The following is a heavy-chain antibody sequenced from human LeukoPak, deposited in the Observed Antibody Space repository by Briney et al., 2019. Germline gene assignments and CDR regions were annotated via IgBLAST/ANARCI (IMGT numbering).Heavy chain of an antibody. D-gene: IGHD4-23*01. J-gene: IGHJ4*02. CDR3: ARAPNYGGKLDY. V-gene: IGHV4-59*01. CDR2: IYYSGST. Sequence: SETLSLTCTVSGASISSYYWNWIRQPPGKGLEWIGYIYYSGSTNYNPSLKSRVTISVDTSKNQFSLRLTSVTAADTAMYYCARAPNYGGKLDYWGQGTLITVSS. CDR1: GASISSYY.